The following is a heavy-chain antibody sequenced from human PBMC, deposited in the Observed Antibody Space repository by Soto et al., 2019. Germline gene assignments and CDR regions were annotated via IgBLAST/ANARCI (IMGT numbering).Heavy chain of an antibody. D-gene: IGHD4-17*01. CDR2: VYYSGST. J-gene: IGHJ3*02. V-gene: IGHV4-59*01. CDR1: GGSISSYY. CDR3: AMDTVITSDDAFDI. Sequence: QVQLQESGPGLVKPAETLSLTCTVSGGSISSYYWTWIRQPPGKRLEWIGYVYYSGSTNYKPSLKSRVTIAVDMSKNQFSLNLRAVSAADTAVDYCAMDTVITSDDAFDICGQGTMVTVSS.